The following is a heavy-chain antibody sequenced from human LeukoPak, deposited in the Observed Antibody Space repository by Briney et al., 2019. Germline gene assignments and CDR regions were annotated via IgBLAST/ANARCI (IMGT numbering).Heavy chain of an antibody. CDR3: ARGQYDVYFFDY. J-gene: IGHJ4*02. CDR2: IYTSEST. Sequence: SETLSLTCTVSGGSISGYYWSWVRQPAGKGLEWIGRIYTSESTNYNPSLKSRVTMSEDTTKNHFSLKLTSVTAADTAVYYCARGQYDVYFFDYWGQGTLVTVSS. CDR1: GGSISGYY. D-gene: IGHD3-3*01. V-gene: IGHV4-4*07.